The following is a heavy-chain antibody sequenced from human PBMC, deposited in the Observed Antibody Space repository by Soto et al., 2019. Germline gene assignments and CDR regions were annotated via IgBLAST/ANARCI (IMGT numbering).Heavy chain of an antibody. Sequence: GGSLRLSCGASGFTVSSYSMNWVRQAPGKGLEWVSSISSSSSYIYYADSVKGRFTISRDNAKNSLYLQMNSLRAEDTAVYYCARGMITFGGVKSPYYYYMDVWGKGTTVTVSS. CDR3: ARGMITFGGVKSPYYYYMDV. CDR2: ISSSSSYI. D-gene: IGHD3-16*01. J-gene: IGHJ6*03. V-gene: IGHV3-21*01. CDR1: GFTVSSYS.